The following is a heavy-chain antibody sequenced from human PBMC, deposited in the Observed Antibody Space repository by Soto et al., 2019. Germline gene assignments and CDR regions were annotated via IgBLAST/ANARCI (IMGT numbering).Heavy chain of an antibody. J-gene: IGHJ3*02. CDR2: IGTAGDT. CDR3: ARRLRGGAFDI. CDR1: GFTFSSYD. V-gene: IGHV3-13*01. D-gene: IGHD5-12*01. Sequence: GGSLRLSCAASGFTFSSYDMHWVRQATGKGLEWVSAIGTAGDTYYPGSVKGRFTISRENAKNSLYLQMNSLRAGDTAVYYCARRLRGGAFDIWGQGTMVTVSS.